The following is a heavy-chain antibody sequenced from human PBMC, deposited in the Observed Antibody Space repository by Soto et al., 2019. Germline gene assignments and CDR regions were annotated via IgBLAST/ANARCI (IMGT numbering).Heavy chain of an antibody. Sequence: GDSLRVSCPASGVTFRSFAMIWIRQAPGQGLEWVSAISGSGGSTYYADSVKGRFTISRDNSKNTVSLHMNSLRAEDTALYYCAKDRTTRTSGYFFDYSGQVTPFTVS. CDR3: AKDRTTRTSGYFFDY. J-gene: IGHJ4*02. CDR2: ISGSGGST. CDR1: GVTFRSFA. D-gene: IGHD1-1*01. V-gene: IGHV3-23*01.